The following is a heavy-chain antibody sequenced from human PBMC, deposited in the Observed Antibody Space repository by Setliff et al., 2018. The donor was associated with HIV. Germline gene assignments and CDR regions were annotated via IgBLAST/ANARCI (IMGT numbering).Heavy chain of an antibody. V-gene: IGHV3-23*03. J-gene: IGHJ1*01. CDR2: MYKDGST. D-gene: IGHD6-19*01. Sequence: GGSLRLSCAASGFTFSSYSMNWVRQAPGKGLECVSVMYKDGSTFYTDSVKGRFTISRDDSENTMYLHMNSLRAEDTAIYYCAKDIAVTGRFGDFQNWGQGTLVTVSS. CDR1: GFTFSSYS. CDR3: AKDIAVTGRFGDFQN.